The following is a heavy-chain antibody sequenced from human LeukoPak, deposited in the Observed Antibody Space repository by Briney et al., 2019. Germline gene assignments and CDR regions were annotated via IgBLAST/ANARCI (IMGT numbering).Heavy chain of an antibody. CDR3: ARGSAQVFYDILTGQAPHSLDY. D-gene: IGHD3-9*01. CDR1: GGSISNYY. Sequence: SETLSLTCTVSGGSISNYYWNWIRQPPGKGLEWIGHIYDSGSTNYNPSLRSRVTISVDTSKNQFSLKLSSGTAADTAVYYCARGSAQVFYDILTGQAPHSLDYWGQGTLVTVSS. CDR2: IYDSGST. V-gene: IGHV4-59*12. J-gene: IGHJ4*02.